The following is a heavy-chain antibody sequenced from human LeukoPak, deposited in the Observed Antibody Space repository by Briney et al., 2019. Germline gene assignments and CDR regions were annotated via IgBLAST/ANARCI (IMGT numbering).Heavy chain of an antibody. Sequence: ASVKVSCKASGYTFTCYYMHWVRQAPGQGLEWMGWINPNSGGTNYAQKFQGRVTMTRDTSISTAYMELSRLRSDDTAVYYCARKKSLTGYYIVKYNWFDPWGQGTLVTVSS. V-gene: IGHV1-2*02. D-gene: IGHD3-9*01. J-gene: IGHJ5*02. CDR1: GYTFTCYY. CDR2: INPNSGGT. CDR3: ARKKSLTGYYIVKYNWFDP.